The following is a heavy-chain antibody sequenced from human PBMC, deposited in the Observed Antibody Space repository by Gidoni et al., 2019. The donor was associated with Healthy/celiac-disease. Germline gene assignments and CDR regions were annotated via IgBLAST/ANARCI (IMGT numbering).Heavy chain of an antibody. CDR2: IWYDGSNK. V-gene: IGHV3-33*08. CDR3: AREAIPGSYLDY. Sequence: QVQLVESGGGVVQPGRSLRLSCAASGFTSSSYGMHWARQAPGKGLEWVAVIWYDGSNKYYADTVKGRFTISRDNSKNTLYLQMNSLRAEDTAVYYCAREAIPGSYLDYWGQGTLVTVSS. CDR1: GFTSSSYG. J-gene: IGHJ4*02. D-gene: IGHD2-2*02.